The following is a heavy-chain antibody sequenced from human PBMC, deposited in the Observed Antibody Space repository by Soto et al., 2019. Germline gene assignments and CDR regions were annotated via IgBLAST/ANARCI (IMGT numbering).Heavy chain of an antibody. J-gene: IGHJ6*03. CDR3: ARDEGYCSGGICYSAYYMDV. CDR1: GITVNNNY. D-gene: IGHD2-15*01. Sequence: GGSLRLSCAASGITVNNNYMSWVRQAPGKGLEWVSLIYSGGNTYYSDSVKGRFTISRDNSKNTLYLQMNSLRAEDTAVYYCARDEGYCSGGICYSAYYMDVWGKGTTVTVSS. CDR2: IYSGGNT. V-gene: IGHV3-66*01.